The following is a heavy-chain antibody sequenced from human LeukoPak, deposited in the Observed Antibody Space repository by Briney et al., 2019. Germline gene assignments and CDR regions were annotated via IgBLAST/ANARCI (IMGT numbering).Heavy chain of an antibody. V-gene: IGHV3-66*02. CDR2: IYSGGST. CDR1: GFTVSSNY. D-gene: IGHD3-22*01. Sequence: GGSLRLSCAASGFTVSSNYMSWVRQAPGKGLEWVSVIYSGGSTYYADSVKGRFTISRDNSKNTLYLQMNSLRAEDTAVYYCARGRYYDSSGYYSPFDYWGQGTLVTVSS. CDR3: ARGRYYDSSGYYSPFDY. J-gene: IGHJ4*02.